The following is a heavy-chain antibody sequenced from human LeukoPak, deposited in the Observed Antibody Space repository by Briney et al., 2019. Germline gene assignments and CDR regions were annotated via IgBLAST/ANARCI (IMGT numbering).Heavy chain of an antibody. V-gene: IGHV3-23*01. D-gene: IGHD6-6*01. Sequence: GGSLRLSCAASGFTFSSYAMSWVRQAPGKGLEWVSAISGSGGSTYYADSVKGRFTISRDNSKNTLYLQMNSLRAEDTAVYYSAKGKFVRYAFDIWGQGTMVTVSS. J-gene: IGHJ3*02. CDR1: GFTFSSYA. CDR3: AKGKFVRYAFDI. CDR2: ISGSGGST.